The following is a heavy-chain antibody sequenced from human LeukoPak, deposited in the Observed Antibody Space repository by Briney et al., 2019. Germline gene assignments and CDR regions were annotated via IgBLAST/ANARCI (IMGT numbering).Heavy chain of an antibody. Sequence: SETLSLTCTVSGGSISSYYWSWIRQPAGKGLEWIGRIYTSGSTNYNPSLKSRVTMSVDTSKNQFSLKLSSVTAADTAVYYCARVGYYDSSGYYWNAFDMWGQGTMVTVSS. D-gene: IGHD3-22*01. CDR1: GGSISSYY. CDR2: IYTSGST. V-gene: IGHV4-4*07. J-gene: IGHJ3*02. CDR3: ARVGYYDSSGYYWNAFDM.